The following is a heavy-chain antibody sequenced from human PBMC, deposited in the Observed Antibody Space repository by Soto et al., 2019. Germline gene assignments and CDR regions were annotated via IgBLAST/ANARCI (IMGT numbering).Heavy chain of an antibody. V-gene: IGHV3-15*01. CDR1: GFTFTNAW. CDR2: IKSKTDGEAT. J-gene: IGHJ4*02. Sequence: EVQLVDSGGGLVKPGGSLKLSCAASGFTFTNAWMSWVRQAPGKGLEWVGRIKSKTDGEATDYAAPVRGRFTISRDDSQNTMYLQMNSLQIEDTAVYYCTLHIVVVTSVHNYFNYWGQGTLVTVS. D-gene: IGHD2-21*02. CDR3: TLHIVVVTSVHNYFNY.